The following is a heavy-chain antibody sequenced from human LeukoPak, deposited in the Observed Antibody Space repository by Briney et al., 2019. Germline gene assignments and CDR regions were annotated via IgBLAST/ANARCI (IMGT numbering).Heavy chain of an antibody. V-gene: IGHV1-46*01. Sequence: ASVKVSCKASGYTFTSYYMHWVRQAPGQGLEWMGIINPSGGGTNYAQNFQGRVTMTRDTSTSTVYMELSSLRSEDTAMSYCAGDNSRNSNDYWGQGSLVTVSS. CDR1: GYTFTSYY. CDR2: INPSGGGT. CDR3: AGDNSRNSNDY. D-gene: IGHD1-20*01. J-gene: IGHJ4*02.